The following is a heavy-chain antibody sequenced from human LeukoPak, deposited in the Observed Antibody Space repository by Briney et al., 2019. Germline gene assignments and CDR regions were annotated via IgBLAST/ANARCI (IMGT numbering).Heavy chain of an antibody. CDR1: GYTFNDYY. J-gene: IGHJ3*02. CDR3: ARDQEGHTQNAFDT. CDR2: IKPSSDST. Sequence: GASVRVSCTASGYTFNDYYMNWVRQAPGQGLEWMGIIKPSSDSTSYAQKFQGRVTITRETSMRTVYMELRSLRSEDRTVYFFARDQEGHTQNAFDTWGQGTMVTVSS. D-gene: IGHD2-21*01. V-gene: IGHV1-46*02.